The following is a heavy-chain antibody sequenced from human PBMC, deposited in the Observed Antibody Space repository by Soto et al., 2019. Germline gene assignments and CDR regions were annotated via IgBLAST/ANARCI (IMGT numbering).Heavy chain of an antibody. D-gene: IGHD1-7*01. CDR1: GGSISSGDYY. Sequence: SLTCTVSGGSISSGDYYWSWIRQPPGKGLGWIGYIYYSGSTYYNPSLKSRVTISVDTSKNQFSLKLSSVTAADTAVYYCARAGNSVKLFDYWGQGTLVTVSS. V-gene: IGHV4-30-4*01. CDR3: ARAGNSVKLFDY. CDR2: IYYSGST. J-gene: IGHJ4*02.